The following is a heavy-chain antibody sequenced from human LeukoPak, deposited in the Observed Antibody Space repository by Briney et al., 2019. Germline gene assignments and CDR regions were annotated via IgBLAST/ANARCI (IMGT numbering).Heavy chain of an antibody. V-gene: IGHV3-53*01. Sequence: PGGSLRLSCAASGFTVSSNYMSWVRQAPGKGLEWVSVIYSGGSTYYADSVKGRFTISRDNSKNTLYLQMNSLRAEDTAVYYCVGDYGVSGNVAFDIWGQGTMVTVSS. D-gene: IGHD4/OR15-4a*01. J-gene: IGHJ3*02. CDR1: GFTVSSNY. CDR2: IYSGGST. CDR3: VGDYGVSGNVAFDI.